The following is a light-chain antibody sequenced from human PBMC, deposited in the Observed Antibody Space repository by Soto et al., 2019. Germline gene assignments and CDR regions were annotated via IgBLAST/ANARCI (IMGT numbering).Light chain of an antibody. CDR2: GAS. V-gene: IGKV3-20*01. CDR1: QSVSSNY. CDR3: QLYGSSPRFT. J-gene: IGKJ3*01. Sequence: EILLTQSPGTLSLSPGERATLACRVSQSVSSNYVAWYQQKPGQAPRLLIHGASTRASGIPDRFSGSGSGADFTLTISRLEPEDFAVYYCQLYGSSPRFTFGPGTRVDIK.